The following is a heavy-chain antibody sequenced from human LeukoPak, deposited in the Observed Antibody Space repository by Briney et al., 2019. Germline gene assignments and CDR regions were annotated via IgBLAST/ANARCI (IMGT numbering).Heavy chain of an antibody. CDR3: ARIASHSSTWYDGGS. Sequence: GGSLRLSCAASGFTFSSYSMNWVRQAPGKGLEWVSSISSSSSYIYYADSVKGRFTISRDNAKNTLYLQMNSLRAEDTGVYYCARIASHSSTWYDGGSWGQGTLVTVSS. CDR1: GFTFSSYS. CDR2: ISSSSSYI. D-gene: IGHD6-13*01. V-gene: IGHV3-21*01. J-gene: IGHJ5*02.